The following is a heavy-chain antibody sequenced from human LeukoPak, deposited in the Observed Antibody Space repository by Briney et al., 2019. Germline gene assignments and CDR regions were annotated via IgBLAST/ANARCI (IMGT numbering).Heavy chain of an antibody. CDR1: GFTFSSYW. V-gene: IGHV3-74*01. D-gene: IGHD3-3*01. CDR2: INSDGSST. CDR3: ARDQQDYDFWSGTTNWFDP. Sequence: GGSLRLSCAASGFTFSSYWMHWVRQAPGKGLVWVSRINSDGSSTSYADSVKGRFTISRDNAKNTLYLQMNSLRAEDTAVYYCARDQQDYDFWSGTTNWFDPWGQGALVTVSS. J-gene: IGHJ5*02.